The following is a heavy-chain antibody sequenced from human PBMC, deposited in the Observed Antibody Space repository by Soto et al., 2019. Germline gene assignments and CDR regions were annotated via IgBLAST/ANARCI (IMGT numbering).Heavy chain of an antibody. CDR2: ISGSGGST. V-gene: IGHV3-23*01. Sequence: GGSLRLSCAASGFTFSSYAMSWVRQAPGKGLEWVSAISGSGGSTYYADSVKGRFTISRDNSKNTLYLQMNSLRAEDTAVYYCANVDGTWEIAAAGMDVWCQGTTVTVSS. D-gene: IGHD6-13*01. CDR3: ANVDGTWEIAAAGMDV. J-gene: IGHJ6*02. CDR1: GFTFSSYA.